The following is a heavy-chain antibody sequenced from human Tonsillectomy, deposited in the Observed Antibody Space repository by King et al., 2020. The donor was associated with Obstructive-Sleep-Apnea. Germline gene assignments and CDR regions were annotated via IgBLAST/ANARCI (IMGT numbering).Heavy chain of an antibody. D-gene: IGHD6-13*01. CDR2: MKSKTVGGTT. CDR3: TPALPGIAGN. J-gene: IGHJ4*02. CDR1: GFTFSYYW. V-gene: IGHV3-15*01. Sequence: VQLVESGGGLVKPGGSLRLSCAASGFTFSYYWMNWVRQAPGKGLDGVGRMKSKTVGGTTHYAAPVKGTFTISRDDSKNTRYLQMNSLKTEDTARYYCTPALPGIAGNWGQGTLVTVSS.